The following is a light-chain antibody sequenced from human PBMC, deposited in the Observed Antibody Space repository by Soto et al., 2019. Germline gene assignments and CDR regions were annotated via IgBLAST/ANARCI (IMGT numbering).Light chain of an antibody. V-gene: IGKV3-20*01. CDR1: QSLSSSF. CDR3: QQLTNFRFT. CDR2: GAS. Sequence: EIVLTQSPGTLSLSPGQRATLSCRASQSLSSSFLAWYQQKPGQAPRLIIYGASSRAAGIPDRFSGSGSGTDFTLTISSLEPEDFASYYCQQLTNFRFTFGQGTKLDI. J-gene: IGKJ2*01.